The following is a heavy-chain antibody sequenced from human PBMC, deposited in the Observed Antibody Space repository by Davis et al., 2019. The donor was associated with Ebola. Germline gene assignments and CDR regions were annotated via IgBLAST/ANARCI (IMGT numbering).Heavy chain of an antibody. CDR3: ARVDFVYGDYIDH. Sequence: MPSEILSLTCTVPPYSVTSGTYYWSWIRQPPGKGLEWLGNTFYSGNTNYNPSLKSRLTISLDTSKDLFSLTLSSVTAADTAMYYCARVDFVYGDYIDHWGQGTFVTVSS. CDR1: PYSVTSGTYY. J-gene: IGHJ4*02. D-gene: IGHD4-17*01. CDR2: TFYSGNT. V-gene: IGHV4-61*01.